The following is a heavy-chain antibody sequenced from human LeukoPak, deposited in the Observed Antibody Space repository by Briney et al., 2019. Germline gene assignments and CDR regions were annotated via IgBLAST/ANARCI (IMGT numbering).Heavy chain of an antibody. CDR1: GFTFSSYS. CDR2: ISSSSSYI. CDR3: AGDSYDFPDCTY. Sequence: GGSLRPSCAASGFTFSSYSMNWVRQAPGKGLEWVSSISSSSSYIYYADSVKGRFTISRDNAKNSLYLQMNSLRAEDTAVYYCAGDSYDFPDCTYWGQGTLVTVSS. V-gene: IGHV3-21*01. D-gene: IGHD3-3*01. J-gene: IGHJ4*02.